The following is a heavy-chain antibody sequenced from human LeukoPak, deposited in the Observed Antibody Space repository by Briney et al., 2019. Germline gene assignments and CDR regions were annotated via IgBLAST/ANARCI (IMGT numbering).Heavy chain of an antibody. CDR2: TNPNSGGT. J-gene: IGHJ4*02. D-gene: IGHD1-1*01. V-gene: IGHV1-2*02. Sequence: ASVKVSCKASGYTFTGYYMHWVRQAPGQGLEWMGWTNPNSGGTNYAQKFQGRVTMTRDKSTSTAYMELSSLRSEDTAVYYCAADNQQTAVWGQGTLVTVSS. CDR1: GYTFTGYY. CDR3: AADNQQTAV.